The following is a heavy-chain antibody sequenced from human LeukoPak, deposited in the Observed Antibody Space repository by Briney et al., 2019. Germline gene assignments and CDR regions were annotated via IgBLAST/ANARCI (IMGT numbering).Heavy chain of an antibody. V-gene: IGHV3-64*01. Sequence: GGSLRLSCAASGFTFSSYAMHWVRQAPGKGLEYVSAISSNGGSTYYANSVKGRFTISRDNSKNTLYLQMGSLRAEGMAVYYCAGVGGAAADHFQHWGQGTLVTVSS. CDR2: ISSNGGST. CDR3: AGVGGAAADHFQH. CDR1: GFTFSSYA. J-gene: IGHJ1*01. D-gene: IGHD6-13*01.